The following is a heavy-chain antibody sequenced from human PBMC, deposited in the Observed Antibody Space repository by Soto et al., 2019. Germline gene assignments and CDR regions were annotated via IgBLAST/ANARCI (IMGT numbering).Heavy chain of an antibody. CDR1: GFTFSSYA. J-gene: IGHJ5*02. CDR3: AKERFVAVAGTVWNWFDP. V-gene: IGHV3-23*01. CDR2: ISGSGGST. D-gene: IGHD6-19*01. Sequence: WGSLRLSCAALGFTFSSYAMSWVRQAPGKGLEWVSAISGSGGSTYYADSVKGRFTISRDNSKNTLYLQMNSLRAEDTAVYYCAKERFVAVAGTVWNWFDPWGQGTLVTVSS.